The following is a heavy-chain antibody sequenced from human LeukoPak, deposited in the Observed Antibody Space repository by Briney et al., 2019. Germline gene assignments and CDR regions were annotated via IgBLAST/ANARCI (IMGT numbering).Heavy chain of an antibody. CDR2: IYTSGST. Sequence: SETLSLTCTVSGGSISSYYWSWIRQPAGKGLEWIGRIYTSGSTNYNPSLKGRVTMSVDTSKNQFSLKLSSVTAADTAVYYCARDWGGATLNWFDPWGQGTLVTVSS. V-gene: IGHV4-4*07. CDR3: ARDWGGATLNWFDP. CDR1: GGSISSYY. D-gene: IGHD1-26*01. J-gene: IGHJ5*02.